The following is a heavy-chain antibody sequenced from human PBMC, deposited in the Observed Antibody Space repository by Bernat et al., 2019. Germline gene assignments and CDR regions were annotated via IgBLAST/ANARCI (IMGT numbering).Heavy chain of an antibody. CDR1: GFIFSGYG. Sequence: QEQVVESGGGVVQPGRSLRLSCAASGFIFSGYGMHWVRQAPGKGLEWVAVVWHDGSNQYYADSVKGRFTISRDNSKNTMYLQLNSLRGEDMAVYYCGTGYQWNVPRVVVSVWGPGTTVTVSS. CDR2: VWHDGSNQ. V-gene: IGHV3-33*01. D-gene: IGHD1-1*01. J-gene: IGHJ6*02. CDR3: GTGYQWNVPRVVVSV.